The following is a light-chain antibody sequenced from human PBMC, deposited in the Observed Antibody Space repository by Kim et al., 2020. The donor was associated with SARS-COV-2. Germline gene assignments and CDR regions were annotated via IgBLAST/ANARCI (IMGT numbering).Light chain of an antibody. J-gene: IGKJ4*01. CDR2: GAS. Sequence: EIVLTQSPGTLSLSPGERATLSCRASQSVSSSYLAWYQHKPGQAPRVLIYGASSRATGIPDRFSGSGSGTYFTLTISRLEPEDFAVYYCQQYGSSLSLTFGGGTKVDIK. CDR3: QQYGSSLSLT. CDR1: QSVSSSY. V-gene: IGKV3-20*01.